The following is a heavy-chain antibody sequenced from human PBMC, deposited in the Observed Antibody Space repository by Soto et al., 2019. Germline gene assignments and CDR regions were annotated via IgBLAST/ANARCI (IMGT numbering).Heavy chain of an antibody. V-gene: IGHV1-2*02. CDR1: GYTFTGYY. CDR3: ATALDIVVVPAAMDV. CDR2: INPNSGGT. Sequence: GASVKVSCKASGYTFTGYYMHWVRQAPGQGLEWMGWINPNSGGTNYAQKFQGRVTMTKDTSTDTAYMELSSLRSEDTAVYYCATALDIVVVPAAMDVWGQGTTVTVSS. D-gene: IGHD2-2*03. J-gene: IGHJ6*02.